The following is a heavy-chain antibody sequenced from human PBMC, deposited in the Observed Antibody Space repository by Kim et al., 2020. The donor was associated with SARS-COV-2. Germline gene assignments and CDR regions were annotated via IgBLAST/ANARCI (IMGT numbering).Heavy chain of an antibody. J-gene: IGHJ5*02. CDR3: ATVLKVGIRFLEWDP. CDR2: FDPEDGET. Sequence: ASVKVSCKVSGYTLTELSMHWVRQAPGKGLEWMGGFDPEDGETIYAQKFQGRVTMTEDTSTDTAYMELSSLRSEDTAVYYCATVLKVGIRFLEWDPWGQGTLVTVSS. CDR1: GYTLTELS. D-gene: IGHD3-3*01. V-gene: IGHV1-24*01.